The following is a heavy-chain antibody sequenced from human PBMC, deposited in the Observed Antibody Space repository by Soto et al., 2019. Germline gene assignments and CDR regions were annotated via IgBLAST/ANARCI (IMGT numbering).Heavy chain of an antibody. J-gene: IGHJ4*02. CDR1: GGAVSSGSYY. V-gene: IGHV4-61*01. CDR3: EREVGSTEYFDY. D-gene: IGHD1-26*01. CDR2: IYYSGST. Sequence: SETLSLTCPGSGGAVSSGSYYWSLIRQPPGKGLEWIGYIYYSGSTNYNPSLKSRVTISVDTSKKQFSLKLSSVTAADTAVYYCEREVGSTEYFDYWGQGTLVTVSS.